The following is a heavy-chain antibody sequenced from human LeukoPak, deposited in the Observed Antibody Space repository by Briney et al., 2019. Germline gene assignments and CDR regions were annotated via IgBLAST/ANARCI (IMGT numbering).Heavy chain of an antibody. CDR2: IAYDGSRA. CDR1: GFTFGGYG. J-gene: IGHJ4*02. CDR3: TRYNNDLLDY. D-gene: IGHD1-14*01. Sequence: GGSLRLSCAGSGFTFGGYGMHWFRQTPGKGLEGVAVIAYDGSRAFYADSVKGRFTISRDNSKNTMSVQMDDMRGEDMAVYYCTRYNNDLLDYWGQETLVTVSS. V-gene: IGHV3-33*01.